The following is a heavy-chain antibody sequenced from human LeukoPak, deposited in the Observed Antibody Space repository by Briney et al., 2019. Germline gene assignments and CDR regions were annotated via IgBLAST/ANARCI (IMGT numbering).Heavy chain of an antibody. V-gene: IGHV3-15*01. CDR3: TTDLGTYYHGSQRLIPIDY. CDR2: IKSKTDGETT. Sequence: GGSLRLSCVDSGFTFTNAWMSWVRQAPGKGLEWVGRIKSKTDGETTNYAEPVRGRFTISRDDSKSAVYLQMNSLKIEDTAVYYCTTDLGTYYHGSQRLIPIDYWGQGTLVTVSS. CDR1: GFTFTNAW. J-gene: IGHJ4*02. D-gene: IGHD3-10*01.